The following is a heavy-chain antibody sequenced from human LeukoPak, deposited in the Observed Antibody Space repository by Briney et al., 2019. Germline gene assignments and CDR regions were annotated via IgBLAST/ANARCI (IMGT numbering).Heavy chain of an antibody. Sequence: SVKVSCKASGGTFSSYAISWVRQAPGQGLEWMGGIIPIFGTANYAQKFQGRVTITADESTSTAYMELSSLRSEDTAVYYCARGEGGSYYKSIEIDYWAREPWSPSPQ. CDR2: IIPIFGTA. J-gene: IGHJ4*02. D-gene: IGHD1-26*01. CDR1: GGTFSSYA. CDR3: ARGEGGSYYKSIEIDY. V-gene: IGHV1-69*13.